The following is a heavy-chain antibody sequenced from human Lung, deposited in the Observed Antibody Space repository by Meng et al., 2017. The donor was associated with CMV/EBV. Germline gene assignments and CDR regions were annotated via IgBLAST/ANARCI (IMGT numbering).Heavy chain of an antibody. CDR3: ARDLPQVWVGPSNWFEP. Sequence: SCTVSGGSISSSSYYWGWIRQPPGKGLEWIGSIYYSGSTYYNPSLKSRVTISVDTSKNQFSLKLSSVTAADTAVYYCARDLPQVWVGPSNWFEPWXQGTXVTVSS. J-gene: IGHJ5*02. V-gene: IGHV4-39*07. CDR1: GGSISSSSYY. D-gene: IGHD3-10*01. CDR2: IYYSGST.